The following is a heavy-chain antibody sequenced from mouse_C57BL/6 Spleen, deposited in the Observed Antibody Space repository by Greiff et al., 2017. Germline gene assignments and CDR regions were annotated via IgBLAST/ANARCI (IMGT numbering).Heavy chain of an antibody. Sequence: VQLKESGPELVKPGASVKIPCKASGYTFTDYNMDWVKQSHGKSLEWIGDINPNNGGTIYNQKFKGKATLTVDKSSSTAYMELRSLTSEDTAVYYCAREGSRGDAWFAYWGQGTLVTVSA. CDR3: AREGSRGDAWFAY. J-gene: IGHJ3*01. D-gene: IGHD3-3*01. CDR2: INPNNGGT. CDR1: GYTFTDYN. V-gene: IGHV1-18*01.